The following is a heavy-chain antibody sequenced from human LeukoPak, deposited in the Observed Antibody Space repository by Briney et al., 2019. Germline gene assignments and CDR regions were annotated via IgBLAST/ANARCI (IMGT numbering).Heavy chain of an antibody. V-gene: IGHV3-30*02. D-gene: IGHD3-10*01. CDR3: AKEEYYGPGSYWGKLGNYFDY. CDR2: IRYDGSNK. J-gene: IGHJ4*02. Sequence: GGYLRLSCAASGFTFSSYGMHWVRQAPGKGLEWVAFIRYDGSNKYYADSVKGRFTISRDNSKNTLYLQMNSLRAEDTAVYYCAKEEYYGPGSYWGKLGNYFDYWGQGTLVTVSS. CDR1: GFTFSSYG.